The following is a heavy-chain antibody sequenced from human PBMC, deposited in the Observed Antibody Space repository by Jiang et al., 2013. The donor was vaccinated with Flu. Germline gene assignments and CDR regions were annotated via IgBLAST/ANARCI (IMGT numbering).Heavy chain of an antibody. J-gene: IGHJ4*02. D-gene: IGHD4-11*01. V-gene: IGHV3-49*03. CDR3: SGGRRNDYNYNDY. CDR2: IRSKAYGGTT. Sequence: MSWFRQAPGKGLEWVGFIRSKAYGGTTEYAASVKGRFTISRDDSKSIAYLQMNSLKTEDTAVYYCSGGRRNDYNYNDYWGQGTLVSVSS.